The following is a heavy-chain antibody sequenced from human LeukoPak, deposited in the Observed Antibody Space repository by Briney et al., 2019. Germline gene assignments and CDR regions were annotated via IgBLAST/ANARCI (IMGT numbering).Heavy chain of an antibody. CDR2: INPSGASA. CDR3: ARGGDQGSGWYNWFDP. Sequence: ASVKVSCKASGYTFTSYSIHWVRQAPGQGLEWMGIINPSGASASYAQKFQGRVTMTRDTSISTAYMELSRLRSDDTAVYYCARGGDQGSGWYNWFDPWGQGTLVTVSS. D-gene: IGHD6-19*01. J-gene: IGHJ5*02. CDR1: GYTFTSYS. V-gene: IGHV1-46*01.